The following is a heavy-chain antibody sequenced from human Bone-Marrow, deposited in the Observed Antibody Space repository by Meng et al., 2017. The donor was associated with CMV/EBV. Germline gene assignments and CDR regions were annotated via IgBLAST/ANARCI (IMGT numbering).Heavy chain of an antibody. CDR3: ARKNGMDV. CDR1: GFTFSSYW. CDR2: IKQDGSEK. V-gene: IGHV3-7*01. J-gene: IGHJ6*02. Sequence: GESLKISCAASGFTFSSYWMSWVRQAPGKGLEWVANIKQDGSEKYYVDSVKGRFTISRDNAKNSLYLQMNSLRAEDTAVYYRARKNGMDVWGQGAAVTVSS.